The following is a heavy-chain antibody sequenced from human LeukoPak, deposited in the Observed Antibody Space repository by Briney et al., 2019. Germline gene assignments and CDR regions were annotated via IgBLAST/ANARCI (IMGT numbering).Heavy chain of an antibody. CDR1: GGTFSSYA. J-gene: IGHJ4*02. CDR2: IIPIFGTA. Sequence: SVKVSCKASGGTFSSYAISWVRQAPGQGLEWMGGIIPIFGTANYAQKFQGRVTITADKSTSTAYMELSSLRSEDTAVYYCARDHYDYVWGSYRSPFDYWGQGTLVPVSS. CDR3: ARDHYDYVWGSYRSPFDY. D-gene: IGHD3-16*02. V-gene: IGHV1-69*06.